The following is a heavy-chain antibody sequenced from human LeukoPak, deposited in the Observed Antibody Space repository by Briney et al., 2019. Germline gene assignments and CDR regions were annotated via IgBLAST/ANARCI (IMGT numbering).Heavy chain of an antibody. CDR3: ARVVSWGWFDP. J-gene: IGHJ5*02. V-gene: IGHV3-7*01. CDR1: RFTFSNYG. Sequence: PGGSLRLSCAASRFTFSNYGMHWVRQAPGKGLEWVANIKQDGSEIYYLDSVKGRFTISRDNAKNSLDLQLSSLRAEDTALYYCARVVSWGWFDPWGQGTLVTVSS. CDR2: IKQDGSEI. D-gene: IGHD5/OR15-5a*01.